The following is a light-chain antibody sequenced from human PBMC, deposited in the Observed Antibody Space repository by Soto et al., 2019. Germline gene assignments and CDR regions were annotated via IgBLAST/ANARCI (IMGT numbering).Light chain of an antibody. CDR2: GAS. V-gene: IGKV3-15*01. J-gene: IGKJ5*01. Sequence: TQSTATPSVSPGERAHLACSASQSVSSYLAWYQQKPGQAPRLLIYGASTRATGIPARFSGGGSGTEFTLTFGILLSEDFALYYCQQYNSGPPITFGQGTRLEIK. CDR3: QQYNSGPPIT. CDR1: QSVSSY.